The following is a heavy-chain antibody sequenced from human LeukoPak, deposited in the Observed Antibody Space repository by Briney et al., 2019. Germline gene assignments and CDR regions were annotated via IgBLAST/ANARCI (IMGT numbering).Heavy chain of an antibody. V-gene: IGHV4-4*02. CDR3: ARNGGNSDYDY. D-gene: IGHD4-23*01. CDR1: GVSISSSSSIC. Sequence: SETLSLTCAVSGVSISSSSSICWTWVRQPPGEGLEWIGEIYHNGATNYNPSLKSRVTMLLDKSKNQFFLKLNSVTAADTAVYYCARNGGNSDYDYWGQGTLVTVSA. CDR2: IYHNGAT. J-gene: IGHJ4*02.